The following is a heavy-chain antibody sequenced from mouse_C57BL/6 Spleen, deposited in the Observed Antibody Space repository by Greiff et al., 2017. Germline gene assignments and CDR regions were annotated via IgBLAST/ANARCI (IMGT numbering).Heavy chain of an antibody. CDR2: ISSGSSTI. D-gene: IGHD1-1*01. Sequence: EVHLVESGGGLVKPGGSLKLSCAASGFTFSDYGMHWVRQAPEKGLEWVAYISSGSSTIYYADTVKGRFTISRDNAKNTLFLQMTSLRSEDTAMYYCARDREGYYGSSLDYWGQGTTLTVSS. J-gene: IGHJ2*01. V-gene: IGHV5-17*01. CDR3: ARDREGYYGSSLDY. CDR1: GFTFSDYG.